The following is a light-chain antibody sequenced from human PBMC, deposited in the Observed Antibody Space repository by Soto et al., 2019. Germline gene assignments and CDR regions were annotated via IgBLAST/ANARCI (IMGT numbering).Light chain of an antibody. J-gene: IGKJ1*01. CDR1: QSVSSSY. V-gene: IGKV3-20*01. CDR2: GAS. Sequence: EIVLTQSPGTLSLSPGERATLSCRASQSVSSSYLAWYQQKPGQAPRLLIYGASSRATGISDRFSGSGSGTDFTLTISILEPEDFAVYYCQQYGSSPRTFGQGTKVEIK. CDR3: QQYGSSPRT.